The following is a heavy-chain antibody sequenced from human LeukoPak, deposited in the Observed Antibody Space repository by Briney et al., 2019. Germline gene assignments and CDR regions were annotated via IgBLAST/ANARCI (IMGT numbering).Heavy chain of an antibody. CDR2: ITGSGGNT. Sequence: GRSLRLSCAASGFTFSNYAMSWVRQAPGKGLEWVSAITGSGGNTNYADSVQGRFTISRDNSKNTLYLQMNSLRAEDTAVYYCAKEGNSLVRGVFYWGQGTLVTVSS. CDR1: GFTFSNYA. J-gene: IGHJ4*02. CDR3: AKEGNSLVRGVFY. D-gene: IGHD3-10*01. V-gene: IGHV3-23*01.